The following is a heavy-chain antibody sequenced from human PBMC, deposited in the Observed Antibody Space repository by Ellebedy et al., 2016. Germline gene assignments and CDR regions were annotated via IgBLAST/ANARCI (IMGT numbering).Heavy chain of an antibody. J-gene: IGHJ6*02. CDR1: GFTFSSYA. D-gene: IGHD4-17*01. V-gene: IGHV3-30-3*01. Sequence: GGSLRLSCAASGFTFSSYAMHWVRQAPGKGLEWVAVISYDGSNKYYADSVKGRFTISRDNSKNTLYLQMNSLRAEDTAVYYCARDTSQFGDYAYYYYYGMDVWGQGTTVTVSS. CDR2: ISYDGSNK. CDR3: ARDTSQFGDYAYYYYYGMDV.